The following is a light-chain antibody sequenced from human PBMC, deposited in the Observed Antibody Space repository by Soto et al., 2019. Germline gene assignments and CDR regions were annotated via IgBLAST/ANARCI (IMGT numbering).Light chain of an antibody. CDR2: PAS. V-gene: IGKV3-15*01. CDR3: QHYTNWPPIS. CDR1: QSIGSN. J-gene: IGKJ5*01. Sequence: ILMTQSPVTLSVSPGDSATLSCRASQSIGSNFAWYQQKPGQAPRLLIYPASTRVTGLPGRFSGRGSGTEFTLTISGLQSEDFAIYYCQHYTNWPPISFGQGTRLEIK.